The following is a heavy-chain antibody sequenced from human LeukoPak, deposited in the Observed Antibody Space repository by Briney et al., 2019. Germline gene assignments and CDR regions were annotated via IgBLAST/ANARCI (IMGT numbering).Heavy chain of an antibody. Sequence: SETLSLTCAVYGGSFSGYYWSWIRQPPGKGLEWIGEINHSGSTNYNPSLKSRVTISVDTSKNQFSLKLSSVTAADTAVYYCARALWDYGDYISVYWGQGTLVTVSS. CDR3: ARALWDYGDYISVY. V-gene: IGHV4-34*01. CDR1: GGSFSGYY. D-gene: IGHD4-17*01. J-gene: IGHJ4*02. CDR2: INHSGST.